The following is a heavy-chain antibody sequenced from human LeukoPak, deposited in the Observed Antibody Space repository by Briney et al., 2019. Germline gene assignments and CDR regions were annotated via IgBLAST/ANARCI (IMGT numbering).Heavy chain of an antibody. D-gene: IGHD6-19*01. J-gene: IGHJ4*02. CDR2: MNPNSGNT. Sequence: VASVKVSCKTSGYTFTSYDINWVRQATGQGLEWMGWMNPNSGNTGYAQKFQGRVTITRNTSISTAYMELSSLRSEDTAVYYCAREYSSGWYEDYFDYWGQGTLVTVSS. CDR1: GYTFTSYD. CDR3: AREYSSGWYEDYFDY. V-gene: IGHV1-8*03.